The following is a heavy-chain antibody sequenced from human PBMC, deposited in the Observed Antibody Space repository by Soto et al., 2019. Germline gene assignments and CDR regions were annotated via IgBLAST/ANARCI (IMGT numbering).Heavy chain of an antibody. D-gene: IGHD6-6*01. CDR3: ARSGSSLASYYYGMDV. V-gene: IGHV4-59*01. CDR2: IYYSGST. CDR1: GGSISSYY. J-gene: IGHJ6*02. Sequence: SETLSLTCTVSGGSISSYYWSWIRQPSGKGLEWIGYIYYSGSTNYNPSLKSRVTISVDTSKNQFSLKLSSVTAADTAVYYCARSGSSLASYYYGMDVWGQGTTVTVSS.